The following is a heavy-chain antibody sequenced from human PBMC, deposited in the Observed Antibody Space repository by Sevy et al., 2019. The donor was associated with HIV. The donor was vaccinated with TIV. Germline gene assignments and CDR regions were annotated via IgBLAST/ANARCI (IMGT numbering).Heavy chain of an antibody. CDR3: AKNTAAAGTGGFDY. CDR1: GLIFSHYG. V-gene: IGHV3-30*02. D-gene: IGHD6-13*01. Sequence: GGSLRLSCAASGLIFSHYGMHWVRQAPGKGLEWVAFISYDGSDTYYVDSAKGRFSISRDNSKNTVYLQINSLRTEDTALYYCAKNTAAAGTGGFDYWGQGTLVTVSS. J-gene: IGHJ4*02. CDR2: ISYDGSDT.